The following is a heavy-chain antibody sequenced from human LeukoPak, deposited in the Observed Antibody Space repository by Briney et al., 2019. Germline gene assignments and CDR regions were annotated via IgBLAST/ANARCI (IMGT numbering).Heavy chain of an antibody. CDR3: AKDRDSTWYD. CDR1: GFTFSSYT. D-gene: IGHD6-13*01. Sequence: GGSLRLSCAASGFTFSSYTMNWVRQVPGKGLEWVSTIGVGGITYYTDSVKGRFTISRDNSKNTLYVQMNSLRAEDTAVYYCAKDRDSTWYDWGQGSLVTVSS. V-gene: IGHV3-23*01. J-gene: IGHJ4*02. CDR2: IGVGGIT.